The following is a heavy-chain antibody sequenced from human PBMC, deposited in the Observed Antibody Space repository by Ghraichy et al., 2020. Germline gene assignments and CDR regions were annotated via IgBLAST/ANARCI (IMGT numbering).Heavy chain of an antibody. Sequence: GESLNISCKGSGYSFTSYWIGWVRQMPGKGLEWMGIIYPGDSDTRYSPSFQGQVTISADKSISTAYLQWSSLKASDTAMYYCARLNYPGAAHSMIVVGLPHYWGQGTLVTVSS. V-gene: IGHV5-51*01. CDR2: IYPGDSDT. CDR1: GYSFTSYW. J-gene: IGHJ4*02. D-gene: IGHD3-22*01. CDR3: ARLNYPGAAHSMIVVGLPHY.